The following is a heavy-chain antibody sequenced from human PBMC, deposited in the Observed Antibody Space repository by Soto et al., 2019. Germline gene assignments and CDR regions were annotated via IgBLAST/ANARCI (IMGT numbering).Heavy chain of an antibody. Sequence: QVQLVQSGAEVRKPGASVKVSCKTSGYTITNYDIKWVREATGQGLEWMGWMNPKSGNTGSAQQFQGRVIMTRSTSISTAYMELSSLRSEDTAVYYCVRVYGEIDYWGQGTLVTVSS. CDR3: VRVYGEIDY. CDR1: GYTITNYD. CDR2: MNPKSGNT. J-gene: IGHJ4*02. V-gene: IGHV1-8*01. D-gene: IGHD4-17*01.